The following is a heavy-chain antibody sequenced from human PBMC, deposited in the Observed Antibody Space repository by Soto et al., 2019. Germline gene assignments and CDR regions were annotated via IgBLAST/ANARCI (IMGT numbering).Heavy chain of an antibody. CDR2: TAVGSGYT. D-gene: IGHD2-8*01. Sequence: ASVKVSCKASGFTFTSSAFQWVRQARGQRLEWIGWTAVGSGYTNYAQRFQDRVTLTRDMSTATTYMELSRLTSEDTAIYYCAADATAWQQMVPSDYWGQGTLVTVSS. V-gene: IGHV1-58*01. CDR1: GFTFTSSA. J-gene: IGHJ4*02. CDR3: AADATAWQQMVPSDY.